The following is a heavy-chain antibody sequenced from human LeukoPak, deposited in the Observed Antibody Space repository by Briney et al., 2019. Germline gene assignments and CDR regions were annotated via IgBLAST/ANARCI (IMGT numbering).Heavy chain of an antibody. J-gene: IGHJ4*02. V-gene: IGHV1-69*06. CDR1: GGTFSSYA. Sequence: SVKVSCKASGGTFSSYAISWVRQAPGQGLEWMGGIIPIFGTANYAQKFQGRVTITADKSTSTAYMELSSLRSEDTAVYYCARAQNYYDSSGYLNYFDYWGQGTLVTVSS. CDR2: IIPIFGTA. CDR3: ARAQNYYDSSGYLNYFDY. D-gene: IGHD3-22*01.